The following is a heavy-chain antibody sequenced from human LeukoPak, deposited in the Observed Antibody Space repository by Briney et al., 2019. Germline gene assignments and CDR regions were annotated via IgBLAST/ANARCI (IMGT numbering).Heavy chain of an antibody. Sequence: PSQTLSLTGTVSGVSISSYYWSWIRQPPGKGLEWIGYIYYSGSTNYNPSLKSRVTISVDTSKNQFSLKLSSVTAADTAVYYCARDTISATPPYYYYGMDVWGQGTTVTVSS. CDR2: IYYSGST. J-gene: IGHJ6*02. CDR3: ARDTISATPPYYYYGMDV. V-gene: IGHV4-59*01. D-gene: IGHD3-3*01. CDR1: GVSISSYY.